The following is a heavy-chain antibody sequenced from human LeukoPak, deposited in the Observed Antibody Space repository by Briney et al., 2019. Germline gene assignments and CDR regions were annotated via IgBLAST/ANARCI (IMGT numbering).Heavy chain of an antibody. D-gene: IGHD3-3*01. CDR3: ARVKPQDFGVVIIGMNAFDI. CDR2: INTDGSST. Sequence: GGSLRLSCAASGFTFSSYWMHWVRQAPGKGLVWVSRINTDGSSTSYADSVKGRFTISRDNAKNTLYLQMNSLRAEDTAVYYCARVKPQDFGVVIIGMNAFDIWGQGTMVTVSS. V-gene: IGHV3-74*01. CDR1: GFTFSSYW. J-gene: IGHJ3*02.